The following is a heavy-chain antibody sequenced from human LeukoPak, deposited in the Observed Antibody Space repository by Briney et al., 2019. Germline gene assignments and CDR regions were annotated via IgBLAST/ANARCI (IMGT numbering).Heavy chain of an antibody. CDR2: ISSSSTYI. Sequence: PGGSLRLSCAASGFIFSSYSMNWVRQAPGEGLEWASSISSSSTYIYYADSVKGRFTISRDNAKNSLYLQMNSLRPEDTAVYYCAITRDGSYSNFDYWGQGTLVTVSS. CDR1: GFIFSSYS. V-gene: IGHV3-21*01. CDR3: AITRDGSYSNFDY. J-gene: IGHJ4*02. D-gene: IGHD1-26*01.